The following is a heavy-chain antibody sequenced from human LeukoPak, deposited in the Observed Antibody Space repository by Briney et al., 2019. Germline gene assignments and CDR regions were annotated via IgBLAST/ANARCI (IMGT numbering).Heavy chain of an antibody. CDR2: IYYSGST. Sequence: PSETLSLTCTVSGGSISSSSYYWGWIRQRPGKGLEWIGSIYYSGSTYYNPSLKSRVTISVDTSKNQFSLKLSSVTAADTAVYYCASSGIAADDYWGQGTLVTVSS. J-gene: IGHJ4*02. CDR3: ASSGIAADDY. V-gene: IGHV4-39*01. D-gene: IGHD6-13*01. CDR1: GGSISSSSYY.